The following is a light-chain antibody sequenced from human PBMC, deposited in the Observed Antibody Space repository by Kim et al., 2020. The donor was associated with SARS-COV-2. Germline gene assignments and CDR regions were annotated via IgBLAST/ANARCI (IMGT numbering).Light chain of an antibody. Sequence: ALGQTIRITCQGDSLRSYYASWYQQKPGQAPVLVIYGKNNRPSGIPDRFSGSSAGNTASLTITGAQAEDEADYYCNSRDSSGNHVVFGGGTQLTVL. V-gene: IGLV3-19*01. CDR1: SLRSYY. J-gene: IGLJ2*01. CDR3: NSRDSSGNHVV. CDR2: GKN.